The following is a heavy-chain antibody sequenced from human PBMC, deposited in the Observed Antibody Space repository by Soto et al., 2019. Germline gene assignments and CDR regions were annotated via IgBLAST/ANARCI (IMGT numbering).Heavy chain of an antibody. J-gene: IGHJ6*02. CDR1: RYSFTTYW. V-gene: IGHV5-51*01. Sequence: GESLKISCKSYRYSFTTYWIAWVRQMPGKGWEWMGSIHPGESDTRYSPSFQGQVTISADRSITTAYLQWSSLKASDTAMYYCARHEATYYNFYGMDVWGQGTTVTFSS. CDR3: ARHEATYYNFYGMDV. CDR2: IHPGESDT.